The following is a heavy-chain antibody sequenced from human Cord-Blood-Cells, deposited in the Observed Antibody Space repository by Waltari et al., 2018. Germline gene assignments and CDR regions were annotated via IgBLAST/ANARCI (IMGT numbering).Heavy chain of an antibody. Sequence: QVQLVQSGAEVKKPGASVKVSCKASGYTFTGYYMPWVRHAPGQGLEWMGWINPNSGGTNYAQKFQGRVTMTRDTSISTAYMELSRLRSDDTAVYYCARVQAAAGRRFAFDIWGQGTMVTVSS. CDR3: ARVQAAAGRRFAFDI. V-gene: IGHV1-2*02. CDR2: INPNSGGT. CDR1: GYTFTGYY. J-gene: IGHJ3*02. D-gene: IGHD6-13*01.